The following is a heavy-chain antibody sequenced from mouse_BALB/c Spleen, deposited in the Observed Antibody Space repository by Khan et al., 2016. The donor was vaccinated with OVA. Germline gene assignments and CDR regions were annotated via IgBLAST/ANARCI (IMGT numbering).Heavy chain of an antibody. J-gene: IGHJ3*01. CDR1: GYSFTNYL. V-gene: IGHV1-5*01. D-gene: IGHD2-12*01. CDR3: TRGGYSSFAY. CDR2: IYPGNSET. Sequence: VQLQQSGTVLARPWSSLKMSCKTSGYSFTNYLIHWVKQRPGRGLEWIGDIYPGNSETTYNQKFKDKAKLTADTSASTAFLELSSLTNEDSAVYYCTRGGYSSFAYWGQGTLVTVSA.